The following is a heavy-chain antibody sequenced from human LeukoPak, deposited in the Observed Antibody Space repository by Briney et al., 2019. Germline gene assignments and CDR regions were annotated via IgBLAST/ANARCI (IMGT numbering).Heavy chain of an antibody. J-gene: IGHJ4*02. V-gene: IGHV3-48*04. CDR1: GFVFSRDN. CDR3: VREVGRPKPFHFDS. CDR2: ITETI. Sequence: GESLTLSCIASGFVFSRDNMNWVRQPPGKGLEWVAHITETIYYADSVQGRFTISRDNAKNSLYLQMSNLRVDDTAMYYCVREVGRPKPFHFDSWGRGTPVTVSS.